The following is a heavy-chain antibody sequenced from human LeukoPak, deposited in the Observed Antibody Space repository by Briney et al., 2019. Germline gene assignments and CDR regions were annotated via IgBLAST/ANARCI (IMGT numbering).Heavy chain of an antibody. CDR1: GYTFTSYD. CDR3: ARDRGSIVGAHHYYYYMDV. Sequence: ASVKVSCKASGYTFTSYDINWVRQATGQGLEWMGWMNPNSGNTNYAQKLQGRVTMTTDTSTSTAYMELRSLRSDDTAVYYCARDRGSIVGAHHYYYYMDVWGKGTTVTVSS. V-gene: IGHV1-18*01. J-gene: IGHJ6*03. CDR2: MNPNSGNT. D-gene: IGHD1-26*01.